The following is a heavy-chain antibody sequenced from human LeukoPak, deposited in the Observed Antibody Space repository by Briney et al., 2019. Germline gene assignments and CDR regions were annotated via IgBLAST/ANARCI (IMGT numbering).Heavy chain of an antibody. Sequence: ETLSLTCTVSGGSISSHFWSWIRQPPGKGLEWIGYVSYSGSTTYNPSLKSRVTISLDTSKNQFSLKLSSVTAADTAVYYCARVVVENIVATIMGFDYWGQGTLVTVSS. V-gene: IGHV4-59*11. CDR2: VSYSGST. CDR1: GGSISSHF. D-gene: IGHD5-12*01. CDR3: ARVVVENIVATIMGFDY. J-gene: IGHJ4*02.